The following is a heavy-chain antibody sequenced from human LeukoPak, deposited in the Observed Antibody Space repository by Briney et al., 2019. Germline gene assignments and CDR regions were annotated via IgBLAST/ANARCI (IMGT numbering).Heavy chain of an antibody. V-gene: IGHV3-48*03. Sequence: GGSLRLSCAASGFTFSSYEMNWVRQAPGKGLEWVSYITSSGSIIYYADSVKGRFTISRDNAKDSLYLQMNSLRVEDTAVYYCARMLRQFAPEGSGYFNWFDPWGQGTLVTVSS. J-gene: IGHJ5*02. CDR2: ITSSGSII. CDR1: GFTFSSYE. CDR3: ARMLRQFAPEGSGYFNWFDP. D-gene: IGHD3-22*01.